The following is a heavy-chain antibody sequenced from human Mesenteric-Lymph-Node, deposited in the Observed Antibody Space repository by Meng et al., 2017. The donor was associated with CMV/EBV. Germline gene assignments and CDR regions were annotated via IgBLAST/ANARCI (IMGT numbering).Heavy chain of an antibody. CDR1: GFTFSRYW. D-gene: IGHD3-22*01. J-gene: IGHJ4*02. CDR3: AISSGYYSLGY. CDR2: TKEDGSDK. Sequence: SCAGSGFTFSRYWMSWVRQAPGKGLEWVANTKEDGSDKHYVDSVKGRFTISRDNAKNSLYLQMNSLRAEDTAVYYCAISSGYYSLGYWGQGTLVTVSS. V-gene: IGHV3-7*02.